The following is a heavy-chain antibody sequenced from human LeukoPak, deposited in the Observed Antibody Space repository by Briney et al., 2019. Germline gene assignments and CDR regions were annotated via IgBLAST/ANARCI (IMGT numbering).Heavy chain of an antibody. CDR2: ISWNSDHI. V-gene: IGHV3-9*01. CDR1: GFTFDDYA. J-gene: IGHJ4*02. D-gene: IGHD1-26*01. CDR3: AKDRYRSGSYSHFDY. Sequence: GGSLRLSCTASGFTFDDYAMHWVRQAPGKGLEWVSGISWNSDHIGYADSVKGRFTISRDNAKNSLYLQVNSLRAEDTALYYCAKDRYRSGSYSHFDYWGQGTLVTVSS.